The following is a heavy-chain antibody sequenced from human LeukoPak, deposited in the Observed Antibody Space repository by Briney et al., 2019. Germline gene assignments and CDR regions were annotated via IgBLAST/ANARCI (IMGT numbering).Heavy chain of an antibody. J-gene: IGHJ6*02. V-gene: IGHV4-4*07. CDR1: GGSISSYY. CDR2: IYTSGST. D-gene: IGHD2-2*02. CDR3: ARDLYGGGDYYYGMDV. Sequence: SETLSLTCTVSGGSISSYYWSWIRQPAGKGLEWIGRIYTSGSTNYNPSLKSRVTISVDTSKNQFSLKLSSVTAADTAVYYCARDLYGGGDYYYGMDVWGQGTTVTVSS.